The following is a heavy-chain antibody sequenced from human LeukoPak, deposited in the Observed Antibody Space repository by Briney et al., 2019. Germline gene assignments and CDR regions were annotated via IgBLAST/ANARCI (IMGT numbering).Heavy chain of an antibody. CDR2: MNPNSGNT. J-gene: IGHJ4*02. CDR3: ARWGVITGTTFDY. Sequence: ASVKVSCKASGYTFTSYDINWVRQATGQGLGWRGGMNPNSGNTGYAQKFQGRVTTTRNTSIRTAYMELRSLRSEDTAVYYCARWGVITGTTFDYWGQGTLVTVSS. V-gene: IGHV1-8*01. CDR1: GYTFTSYD. D-gene: IGHD1-20*01.